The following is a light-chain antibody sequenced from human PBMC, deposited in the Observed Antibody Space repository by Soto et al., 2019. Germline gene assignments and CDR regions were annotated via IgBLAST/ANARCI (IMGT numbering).Light chain of an antibody. Sequence: QSVLTQPPSASGTPGQRVTISSSGRSSNIGNIYVYWYQHLPGTAPRLLIYSNNQRPSGVPDRFSGSKSGTSASLAISGLQSEDETDYYCASWDDSLSAVLFGGGTKVTVL. J-gene: IGLJ2*01. V-gene: IGLV1-47*02. CDR2: SNN. CDR3: ASWDDSLSAVL. CDR1: SSNIGNIY.